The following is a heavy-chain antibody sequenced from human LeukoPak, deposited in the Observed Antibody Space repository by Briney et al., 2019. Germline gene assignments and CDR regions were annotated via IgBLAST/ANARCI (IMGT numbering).Heavy chain of an antibody. CDR3: AKDQERCSGGSCYYFDY. D-gene: IGHD2-15*01. J-gene: IGHJ4*02. CDR1: GFIVSSNY. CDR2: VYSGGST. Sequence: GGSLRLSCAASGFIVSSNYMTWVRQAPGKELEWVSVVYSGGSTNYADSVKGRFIISRDNSKNTLYLQMNSLRAEDTAVYYCAKDQERCSGGSCYYFDYWGQGTLVTVSS. V-gene: IGHV3-53*05.